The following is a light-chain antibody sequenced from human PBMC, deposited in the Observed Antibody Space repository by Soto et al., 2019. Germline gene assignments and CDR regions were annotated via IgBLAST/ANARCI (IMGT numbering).Light chain of an antibody. J-gene: IGKJ5*01. Sequence: DIQMTQSPSSLSAYVGDRVTITCQASQDISNYLNWYQQKPGKAPKLLIYDASNLETGFPSRFSGSRSGTDFTFTISNLQTEDIETYSCQQYDNLPSITFGQGKRLEIK. CDR2: DAS. V-gene: IGKV1-33*01. CDR1: QDISNY. CDR3: QQYDNLPSIT.